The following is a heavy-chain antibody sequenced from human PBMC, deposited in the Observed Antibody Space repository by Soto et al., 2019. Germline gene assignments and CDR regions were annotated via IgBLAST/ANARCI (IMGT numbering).Heavy chain of an antibody. CDR1: GFTFSSYD. Sequence: GGSLRLSCAASGFTFSSYDMQWVRQATGKGLEWVSAIGTAGDPYYPGSVKGRFTISRENAKNSLYLQMNSLRAGDTAVYYCARGGRGYSRDDLDIWGQGTMVTVSS. D-gene: IGHD1-1*01. V-gene: IGHV3-13*05. CDR2: IGTAGDP. CDR3: ARGGRGYSRDDLDI. J-gene: IGHJ3*02.